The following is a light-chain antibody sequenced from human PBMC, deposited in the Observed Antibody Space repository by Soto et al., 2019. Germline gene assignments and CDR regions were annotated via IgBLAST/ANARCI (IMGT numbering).Light chain of an antibody. J-gene: IGKJ2*01. CDR1: QSVSSSY. CDR3: LQYGSSPYT. CDR2: GAS. V-gene: IGKV3-20*01. Sequence: EIVLTQSPGTLSLSPGERATLSCRASQSVSSSYLAWYQQKPGQAPRPLFYGASSRATGIPDRLSGSGSGTDFTLTISRLEPEDFAVYYCLQYGSSPYTFGQGTKLEIK.